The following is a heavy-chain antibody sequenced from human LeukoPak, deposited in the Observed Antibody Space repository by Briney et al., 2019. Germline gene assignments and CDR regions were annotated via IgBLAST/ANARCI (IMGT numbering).Heavy chain of an antibody. Sequence: PSQTLSLTCAVSGGSISSGGYSWSWIRQPPGKGLEWIGYIYHSGSTYYNPSLKSRVTISVDRSKNQFSLKLSSVTAADTAVYYCARVVSMITFGGAIAHDAFDIWGQGTMVTVSS. J-gene: IGHJ3*02. CDR1: GGSISSGGYS. D-gene: IGHD3-16*02. CDR3: ARVVSMITFGGAIAHDAFDI. CDR2: IYHSGST. V-gene: IGHV4-30-2*01.